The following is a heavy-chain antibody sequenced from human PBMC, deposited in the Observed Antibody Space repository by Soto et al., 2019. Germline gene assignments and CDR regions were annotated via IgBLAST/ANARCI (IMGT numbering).Heavy chain of an antibody. CDR1: GGSISSYY. CDR3: ARWATLYDYIWGSYRPTYYFDY. V-gene: IGHV4-59*01. J-gene: IGHJ4*02. CDR2: IYYSGST. D-gene: IGHD3-16*02. Sequence: SETLSLTCTVSGGSISSYYWSWIRQPPWKGLEWIGYIYYSGSTNYNPSLKSRVTISVDTSKNQFSLKLSSVTAADTAVYYCARWATLYDYIWGSYRPTYYFDYWGQGTLVTVSS.